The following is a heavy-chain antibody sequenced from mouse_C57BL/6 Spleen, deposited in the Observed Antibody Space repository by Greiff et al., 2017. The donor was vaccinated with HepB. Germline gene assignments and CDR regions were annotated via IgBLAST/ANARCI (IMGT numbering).Heavy chain of an antibody. D-gene: IGHD1-1*01. CDR2: IDPSDSDT. J-gene: IGHJ3*01. CDR1: GYTFTSYW. CDR3: ARSNYYYAY. Sequence: QVQLQQPGAELVKPGASVKLSCKASGYTFTSYWMQWVKQRPGQGLEWIGEIDPSDSDTNYNQKFKGKATLTVDTSSSTAYMQLSSLTSEDSAVYYCARSNYYYAYWGQGTLVTVSA. V-gene: IGHV1-50*01.